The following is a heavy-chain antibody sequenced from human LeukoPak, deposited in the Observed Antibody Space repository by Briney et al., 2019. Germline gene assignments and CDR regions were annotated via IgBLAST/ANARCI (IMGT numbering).Heavy chain of an antibody. V-gene: IGHV3-23*01. Sequence: GGSLRLSYAASGFTFSNYAMSWVRQAPGKGLEWDSDINVSGGSTFYADSVRGRFTISRDNSKNTLYLQMNSLRAEDTAVYYCAKDQYCTSTSCYVGYWGQGTLVTVSS. D-gene: IGHD2-2*01. J-gene: IGHJ4*02. CDR1: GFTFSNYA. CDR2: INVSGGST. CDR3: AKDQYCTSTSCYVGY.